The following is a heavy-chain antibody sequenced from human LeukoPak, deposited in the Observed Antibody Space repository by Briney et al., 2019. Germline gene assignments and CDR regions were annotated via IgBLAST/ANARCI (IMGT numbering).Heavy chain of an antibody. CDR1: GGSISSYY. Sequence: PSETLSLTCSVSGGSISSYYLSWIRQPAGKGLEWSGRIYSGTTTYNPSLKSRVTMSLDTSKNQVSLTLTSVTAADTALYYCARDSGTTGEVKFDPWGQGTLVTVSS. CDR2: IYSGTT. D-gene: IGHD3-10*01. J-gene: IGHJ5*02. CDR3: ARDSGTTGEVKFDP. V-gene: IGHV4-4*07.